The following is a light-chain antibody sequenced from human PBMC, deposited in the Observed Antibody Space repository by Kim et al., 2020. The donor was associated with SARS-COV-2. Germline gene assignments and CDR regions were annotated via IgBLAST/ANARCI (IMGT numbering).Light chain of an antibody. Sequence: ASLGDTVTITCRASQSISTWLAWDQQKPGMAPKVLIYKASSLEPGVSPRFSGSGSGTEFTLTISGLQPEDFATYYCQQYDSHSSWTFGQGTKVEI. V-gene: IGKV1-5*03. CDR2: KAS. CDR3: QQYDSHSSWT. J-gene: IGKJ1*01. CDR1: QSISTW.